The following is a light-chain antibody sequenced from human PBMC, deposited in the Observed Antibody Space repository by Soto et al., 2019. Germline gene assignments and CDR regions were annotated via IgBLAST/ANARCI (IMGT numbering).Light chain of an antibody. Sequence: QSVLTQPPSGSGTPGQRGTISCSGGSSNIGTNAVNWYQQLPGTAPKLLIYNNNQRPSGVPDRFSGSKSGTSASLAISGLQSEDEADYYCAAWDDSLNGYVFGTGTKVTVL. CDR1: SSNIGTNA. CDR3: AAWDDSLNGYV. CDR2: NNN. J-gene: IGLJ1*01. V-gene: IGLV1-44*01.